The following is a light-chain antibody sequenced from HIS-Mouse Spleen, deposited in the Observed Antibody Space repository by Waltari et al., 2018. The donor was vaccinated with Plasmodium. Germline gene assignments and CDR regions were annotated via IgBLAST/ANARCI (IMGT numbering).Light chain of an antibody. CDR2: GAS. J-gene: IGKJ3*01. V-gene: IGKV3-15*01. Sequence: EIVMTQSPATLSVSPGERATLSCSASPSVSSNLAWYQQKPGQAPRLLIYGASTRATGIPARFSGSGSETEFTRTISSLQSEDFAVYCCQQYNNWSFTFGPGTKVDIK. CDR1: PSVSSN. CDR3: QQYNNWSFT.